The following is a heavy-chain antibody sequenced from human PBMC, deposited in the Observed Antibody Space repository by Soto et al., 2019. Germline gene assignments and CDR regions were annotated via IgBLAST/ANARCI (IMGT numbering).Heavy chain of an antibody. D-gene: IGHD6-13*01. V-gene: IGHV4-34*01. J-gene: IGHJ5*02. CDR3: AVYSSSGYGNLGWFDH. CDR1: GGSFSGYY. CDR2: INHKGST. Sequence: QVQLQQWGAGLLKPSETLSLTCAVYGGSFSGYYWSWIRQPPGQGLEWIWEINHKGSTNYNPSLKSRVTISVNTPKKQLSLKMSSVTAADTAVYYCAVYSSSGYGNLGWFDHWGQGTLVTVSS.